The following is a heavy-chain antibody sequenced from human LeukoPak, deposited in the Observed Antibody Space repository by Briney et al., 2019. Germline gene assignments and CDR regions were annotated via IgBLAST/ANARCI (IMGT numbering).Heavy chain of an antibody. Sequence: SETLSLTCTVSGGSISSSSYYWGWIRQPPGKGLEWIGSIYYSGSTYYNPSLKSRVTISVDTSKNQFSLKLSSVTAADTAVYYCARDAQQWLVAYYFDYWGQGTLVTVSS. CDR2: IYYSGST. J-gene: IGHJ4*02. D-gene: IGHD6-19*01. V-gene: IGHV4-39*07. CDR3: ARDAQQWLVAYYFDY. CDR1: GGSISSSSYY.